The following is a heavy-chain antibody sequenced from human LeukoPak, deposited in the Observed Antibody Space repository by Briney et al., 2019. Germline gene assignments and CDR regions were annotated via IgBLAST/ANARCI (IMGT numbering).Heavy chain of an antibody. CDR1: GGSISSHY. CDR2: IYYSGST. CDR3: AREGSSSKYYYMDV. D-gene: IGHD6-13*01. J-gene: IGHJ6*03. Sequence: SETLSLTCTVSGGSISSHYWSWIRQPPGKGLEWIGYIYYSGSTNYNPSLKSRVTISVDTSKNQSSLKLSSVTAADTAVYYCAREGSSSKYYYMDVWGKGTTVTVS. V-gene: IGHV4-59*11.